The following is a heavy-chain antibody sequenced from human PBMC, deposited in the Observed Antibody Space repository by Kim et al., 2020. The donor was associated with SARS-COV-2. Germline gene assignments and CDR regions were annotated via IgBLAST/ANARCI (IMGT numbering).Heavy chain of an antibody. CDR3: ARRRGDMITVSLYFDF. D-gene: IGHD3-16*01. Sequence: GESLKISCEISGYNFADYWIAWVRQVPGKGLEWMGIIYPGDSHTKYSPSFQGQVTISADKSINTAYLQWDSQEASDTAMYYCARRRGDMITVSLYFDFWGQGTLVTVSS. J-gene: IGHJ4*02. V-gene: IGHV5-51*01. CDR1: GYNFADYW. CDR2: IYPGDSHT.